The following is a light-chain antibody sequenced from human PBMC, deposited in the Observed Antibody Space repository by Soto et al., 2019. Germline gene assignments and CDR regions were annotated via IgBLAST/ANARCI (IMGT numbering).Light chain of an antibody. CDR3: QQYNSWPET. CDR2: VAF. J-gene: IGKJ1*01. CDR1: QSIALS. V-gene: IGKV1-39*01. Sequence: IQMTQSPSSLSASVGDTVTMTCRASQSIALSVNWYQQKPGKAPKLLIYVAFTLESGVPSRFSGSGSGTEFTLTIRSLQPEDFAVYYCQQYNSWPETFGQGTKVDIK.